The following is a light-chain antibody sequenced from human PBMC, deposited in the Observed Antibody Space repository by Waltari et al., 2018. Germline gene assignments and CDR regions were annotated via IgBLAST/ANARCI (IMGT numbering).Light chain of an antibody. CDR1: QSITNY. V-gene: IGKV1-39*01. CDR3: LQTYSTLMFS. Sequence: DIQMTQSPSSLSAPVGDRVTMTCRASQSITNYLSWYQHKLGEAPNLLVYDASTLVSGVPSRFNGSGSGTEFTLTISSLQPEDLATYYCLQTYSTLMFSFGPGTKVDL. CDR2: DAS. J-gene: IGKJ3*01.